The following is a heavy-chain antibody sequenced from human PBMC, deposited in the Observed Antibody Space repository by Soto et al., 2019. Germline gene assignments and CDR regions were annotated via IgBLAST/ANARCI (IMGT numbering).Heavy chain of an antibody. V-gene: IGHV4-61*01. CDR3: ARSSYDFWSGYYNY. J-gene: IGHJ4*02. CDR2: IYYSGST. D-gene: IGHD3-3*01. Sequence: PSETLSLTCTVSGGSVSSGSYYWSWIRQPPGKGLEWFGYIYYSGSTNYNPSLKSRVTISVDTSKNQFSLKLSSVTAADTAVYYCARSSYDFWSGYYNYWGQGTLVTVSS. CDR1: GGSVSSGSYY.